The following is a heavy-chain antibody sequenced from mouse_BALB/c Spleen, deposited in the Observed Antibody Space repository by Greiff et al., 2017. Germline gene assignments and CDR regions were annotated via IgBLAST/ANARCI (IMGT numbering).Heavy chain of an antibody. D-gene: IGHD1-1*02. J-gene: IGHJ4*01. CDR3: ARDGGNYAMDY. CDR1: GYTFTSYW. CDR2: IYPGDGDT. Sequence: QVQLQQSGAELARPGASVKLSCKASGYTFTSYWMQWVKQRPGQGLEWIGAIYPGDGDTRYTQKFKGKATLTADKSSSTAYMQLSSLASEDSAVYYCARDGGNYAMDYWGQGTSVTVSS. V-gene: IGHV1-87*01.